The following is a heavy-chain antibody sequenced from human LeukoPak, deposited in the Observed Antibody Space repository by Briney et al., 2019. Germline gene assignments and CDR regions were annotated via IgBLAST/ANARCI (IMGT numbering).Heavy chain of an antibody. D-gene: IGHD1-26*01. Sequence: SVKVSCKASGYTFTGYYMHWVRQAPGQGLEWMGWINPNSGGTNYAQKFQGRVTMTRDTSISTAYMDLSRLRSDDTAVYYCARLYSGAYSYFDYWGQGTLVTVSS. V-gene: IGHV1-2*02. J-gene: IGHJ4*02. CDR1: GYTFTGYY. CDR2: INPNSGGT. CDR3: ARLYSGAYSYFDY.